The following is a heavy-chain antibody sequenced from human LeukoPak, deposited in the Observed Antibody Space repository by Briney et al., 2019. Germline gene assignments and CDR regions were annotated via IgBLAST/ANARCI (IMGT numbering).Heavy chain of an antibody. J-gene: IGHJ6*03. D-gene: IGHD3-22*01. CDR1: GGSISSYY. CDR2: IYYSGST. CDR3: AKDGSGSSGYYPLYYYYYMDV. V-gene: IGHV4-59*12. Sequence: SETLSLTCTVSGGSISSYYWSWIRQPPGKGLEWIGYIYYSGSTNYNPSLKSRVTISVDTSKNQFSLKLSSVTAADTAVYYCAKDGSGSSGYYPLYYYYYMDVWGKGTTVTVSS.